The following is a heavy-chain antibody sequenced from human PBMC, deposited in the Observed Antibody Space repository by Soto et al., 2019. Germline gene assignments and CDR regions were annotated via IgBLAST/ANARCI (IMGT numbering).Heavy chain of an antibody. CDR3: AKGPVEYSSSSLWFDP. V-gene: IGHV3-9*01. J-gene: IGHJ5*02. Sequence: GGSLRLSCAASGFTFDDYAMHWVRQAPGKGLEWVSGISWNSGSIGYADSVKGRFTISRDNAKNSLYLQMNSLRAEDTALYYCAKGPVEYSSSSLWFDPWGQGTLVTVS. D-gene: IGHD6-6*01. CDR2: ISWNSGSI. CDR1: GFTFDDYA.